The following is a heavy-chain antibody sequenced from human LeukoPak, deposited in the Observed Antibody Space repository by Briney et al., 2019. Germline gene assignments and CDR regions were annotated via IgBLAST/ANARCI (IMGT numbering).Heavy chain of an antibody. Sequence: ASVKVSCKASGYTFTSYDINWVRQATGQGLEWMGWMNPNSGNTGYAQKFQGRVTITRNTPISTAYMELSSLRSEDTAVYYCARAQRARTTPLSYYYYYMDVWGKGTTVTVSS. D-gene: IGHD4-11*01. CDR3: ARAQRARTTPLSYYYYYMDV. CDR1: GYTFTSYD. V-gene: IGHV1-8*03. CDR2: MNPNSGNT. J-gene: IGHJ6*03.